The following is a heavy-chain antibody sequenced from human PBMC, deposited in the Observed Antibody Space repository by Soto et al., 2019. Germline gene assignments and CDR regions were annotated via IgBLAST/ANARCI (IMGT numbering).Heavy chain of an antibody. D-gene: IGHD6-19*01. CDR2: IIPIFGTA. V-gene: IGHV1-69*13. CDR3: ARVGWLVYNDYGTDV. Sequence: ASVKVSCKASGGTFSSYAISWVRQAPGQGLEWMGGIIPIFGTANYAQKFQGRVTITADESTSTAYMELSSLRSEDTAVYYCARVGWLVYNDYGTDVWRQALTVTVPS. J-gene: IGHJ6*02. CDR1: GGTFSSYA.